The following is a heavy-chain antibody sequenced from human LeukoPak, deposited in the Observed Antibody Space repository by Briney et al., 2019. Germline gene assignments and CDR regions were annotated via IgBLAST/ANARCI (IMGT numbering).Heavy chain of an antibody. CDR3: AREAYYDFWSGLDY. CDR2: ISSSGSTI. CDR1: GFTFSDYY. J-gene: IGHJ4*02. Sequence: GGSLRLSCEAAGFTFSDYYMSWIRQAPGKGLEWVSYISSSGSTIYYADSVKGRFAISRDNAKNSLYLQMNSLRAEDTAVYYCAREAYYDFWSGLDYWGQGTLVTVSS. V-gene: IGHV3-11*01. D-gene: IGHD3-3*01.